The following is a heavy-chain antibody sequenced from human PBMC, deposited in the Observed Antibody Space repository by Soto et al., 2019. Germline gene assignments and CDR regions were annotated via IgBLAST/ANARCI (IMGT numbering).Heavy chain of an antibody. V-gene: IGHV3-23*01. CDR2: ISGSGRST. CDR1: GFTFSSYA. D-gene: IGHD6-19*01. CDR3: AKAGGIAVPGSHLDY. Sequence: GGSLRLSCAASGFTFSSYAMNWVRQAPGKGLEWVSAISGSGRSTDYADSVEGRFTISRDNSKNTLYLQMSSLRAEDTAVYYCAKAGGIAVPGSHLDYWGEGTLVTVSS. J-gene: IGHJ4*02.